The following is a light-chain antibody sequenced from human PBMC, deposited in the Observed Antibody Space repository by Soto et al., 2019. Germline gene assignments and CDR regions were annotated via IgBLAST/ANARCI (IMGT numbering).Light chain of an antibody. J-gene: IGKJ4*01. CDR2: GTS. Sequence: EVVLTQSPGTLSLSRGERATLSCRASERIYSAYLGWYQQKPGQAPRLLIYGTSSRATGIPDRFSGSGSGTDFTLTISRLEPEDFAVYYCQEYINRPSLTFGGGTKVDIK. V-gene: IGKV3-20*01. CDR1: ERIYSAY. CDR3: QEYINRPSLT.